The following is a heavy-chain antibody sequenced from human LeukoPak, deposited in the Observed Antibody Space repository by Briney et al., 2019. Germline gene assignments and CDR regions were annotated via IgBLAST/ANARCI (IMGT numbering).Heavy chain of an antibody. CDR2: IYHSGST. CDR3: ARVSCNGGNCYFDY. CDR1: GGSISSYY. Sequence: SETLCLPCTVSGGSISSYYWSWIRQPPGKGLEWIGYIYHSGSTNYNPSLKSRVAQSVDTSKSQFSLKLRSVTAADTAVYYCARVSCNGGNCYFDYWGQGSLVTVSS. D-gene: IGHD2-15*01. V-gene: IGHV4-59*01. J-gene: IGHJ4*02.